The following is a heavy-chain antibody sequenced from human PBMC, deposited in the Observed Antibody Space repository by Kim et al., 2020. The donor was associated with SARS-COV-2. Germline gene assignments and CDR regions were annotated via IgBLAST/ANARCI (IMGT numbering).Heavy chain of an antibody. J-gene: IGHJ6*03. CDR1: GFTFSSYA. CDR3: AKDPRTYYDFWSGYYTDYYYYMDV. V-gene: IGHV3-23*01. D-gene: IGHD3-3*01. CDR2: ISGSGGST. Sequence: GGSLRLSCAASGFTFSSYAMSWVRQAPGKGLEWVSAISGSGGSTYYADSVKGRFTISRDNSKNTLYLQMNSLRAEDTAVYYCAKDPRTYYDFWSGYYTDYYYYMDVWGKGTTVTVSS.